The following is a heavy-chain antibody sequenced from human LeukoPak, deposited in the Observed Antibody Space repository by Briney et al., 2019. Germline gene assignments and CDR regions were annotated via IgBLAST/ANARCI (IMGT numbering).Heavy chain of an antibody. J-gene: IGHJ4*02. D-gene: IGHD1-1*01. CDR2: ISSDNTYI. Sequence: KPGGSLSLSCAAPGFTFSAYTMNWVRQAPGKGLEWVSSISSDNTYIYYADSVKGRFTISRDNAKNSLYLQMNSLRAEDTAVYYCARAPEGYDWGQGTLVTVSS. CDR3: ARAPEGYD. CDR1: GFTFSAYT. V-gene: IGHV3-21*01.